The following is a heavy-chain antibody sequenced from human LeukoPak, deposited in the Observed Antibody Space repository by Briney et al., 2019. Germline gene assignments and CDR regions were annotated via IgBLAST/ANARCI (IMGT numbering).Heavy chain of an antibody. CDR3: TKLAARGNWFDP. Sequence: GGSLRLSCAASGFVFSGYWMTWVRQAPGKGLEWVAGIKQDGSQKDYRESVKGRFTISRDNVKNSVYLEMSSLRAADTAVYYCTKLAARGNWFDPWGQGTLVTVSS. V-gene: IGHV3-7*05. CDR2: IKQDGSQK. J-gene: IGHJ5*02. D-gene: IGHD3-16*01. CDR1: GFVFSGYW.